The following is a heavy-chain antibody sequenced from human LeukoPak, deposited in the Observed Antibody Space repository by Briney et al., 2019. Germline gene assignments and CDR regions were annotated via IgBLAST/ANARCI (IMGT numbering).Heavy chain of an antibody. CDR1: GFTFSSFW. CDR2: IKQDGSEK. V-gene: IGHV3-7*01. Sequence: PGGSLRLSCAASGFTFSSFWMSWVRQAPGKGLEWVANIKQDGSEKYYVDSVKGRFTISRDNAKNSLYLQMNSLRAEDTAVYFCATDFYDSSGYFPAVYWGQGALVTVSS. D-gene: IGHD3-22*01. J-gene: IGHJ4*02. CDR3: ATDFYDSSGYFPAVY.